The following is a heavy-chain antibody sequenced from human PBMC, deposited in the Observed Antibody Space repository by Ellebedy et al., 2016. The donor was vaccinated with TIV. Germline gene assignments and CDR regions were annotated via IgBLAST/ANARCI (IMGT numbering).Heavy chain of an antibody. V-gene: IGHV3-30*02. J-gene: IGHJ4*02. CDR3: AKDWDTMIASPCGW. D-gene: IGHD3-22*01. CDR2: IRYDGSNK. CDR1: GFTFSSYG. Sequence: PGGSLRLSCAASGFTFSSYGMHWVRQAPGKGLEWVAFIRYDGSNKYYADSVKGRFTISRDNSKNTLYLQMNSLRAEDTAVYYCAKDWDTMIASPCGWWGQGTLVTVSS.